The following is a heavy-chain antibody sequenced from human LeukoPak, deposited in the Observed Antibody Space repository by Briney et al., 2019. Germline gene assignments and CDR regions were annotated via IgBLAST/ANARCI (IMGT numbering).Heavy chain of an antibody. J-gene: IGHJ4*02. CDR1: GFTFSRYG. CDR3: AKVPHSWGLFDS. V-gene: IGHV3-30*02. CDR2: IRDDGSTR. D-gene: IGHD3-16*01. Sequence: GGSLRLSCAASGFTFSRYGLHWVRQAPGKGLEWVALIRDDGSTRYYADSVKGRFTVSRDNSKNTLYLQMDSLRTEDTAVYYCAKVPHSWGLFDSWGQGTLVTVSS.